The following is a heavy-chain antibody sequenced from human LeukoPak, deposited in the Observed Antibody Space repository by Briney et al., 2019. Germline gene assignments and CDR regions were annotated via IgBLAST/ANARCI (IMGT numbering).Heavy chain of an antibody. J-gene: IGHJ6*03. V-gene: IGHV3-7*04. D-gene: IGHD3-3*01. CDR2: INQGGTGK. Sequence: GGSLRLSCAASGFTFSSQWMSWVRQAPGKGLEWVANINQGGTGKYYVDSVKGRFTISRDNAEDSLYLQMNSLRAEDTAVYYCARANYDFWSGYPTTLYYYYYMDVWGKGTTVTVSS. CDR1: GFTFSSQW. CDR3: ARANYDFWSGYPTTLYYYYYMDV.